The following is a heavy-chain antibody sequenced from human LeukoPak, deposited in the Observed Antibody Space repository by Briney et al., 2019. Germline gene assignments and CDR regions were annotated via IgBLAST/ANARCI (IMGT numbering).Heavy chain of an antibody. V-gene: IGHV3-66*01. CDR2: IYSGGST. J-gene: IGHJ1*01. CDR3: ARACSGGSCSEYFQH. CDR1: GFTVSSNY. Sequence: GGSLRLSCAASGFTVSSNYMSWVRQAPGKGLEWVSVIYSGGSTYYADSVKGRFTISRDNSKNTLYLQMNSLRAEDTAVYHCARACSGGSCSEYFQHWGQGTLVTVSS. D-gene: IGHD2-15*01.